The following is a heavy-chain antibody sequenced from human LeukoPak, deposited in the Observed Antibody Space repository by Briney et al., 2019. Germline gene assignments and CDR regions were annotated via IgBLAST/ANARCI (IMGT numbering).Heavy chain of an antibody. CDR1: GFTFSSYN. D-gene: IGHD6-19*01. CDR3: ARSGVAGTLDY. Sequence: GGSLRLSCAASGFTFSSYNMNWVRQAPGKGLEWVSVVYSGGSTYYADSVKGRFTISRDNSKNTVYLQMNSLRVEDTGVYYCARSGVAGTLDYWGQGTLVAVSS. J-gene: IGHJ4*02. CDR2: VYSGGST. V-gene: IGHV3-66*01.